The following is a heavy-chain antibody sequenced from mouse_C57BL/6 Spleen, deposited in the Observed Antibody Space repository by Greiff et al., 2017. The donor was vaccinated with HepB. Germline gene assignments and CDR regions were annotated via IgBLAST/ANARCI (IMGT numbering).Heavy chain of an antibody. CDR1: GFNIKDDY. Sequence: VQLQQSGAELVRPGASVKLSCTASGFNIKDDYMHWVKQRPEQGLEWIGWIDPENGDTEYASKFQGKATITADTSSNTAYLQLSSLTSEDTAVYYCTVTVVATGCFDYWGQGTTLTVSS. V-gene: IGHV14-4*01. CDR3: TVTVVATGCFDY. D-gene: IGHD1-1*01. J-gene: IGHJ2*01. CDR2: IDPENGDT.